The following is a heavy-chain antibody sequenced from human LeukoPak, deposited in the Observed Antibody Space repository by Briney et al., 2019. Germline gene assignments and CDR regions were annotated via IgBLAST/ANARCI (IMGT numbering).Heavy chain of an antibody. CDR2: LYRRGET. CDR3: ARDYYYDSSGQPVRVDY. CDR1: GFNVSTNY. D-gene: IGHD3-22*01. V-gene: IGHV3-66*01. Sequence: GGSLRLSRAASGFNVSTNYMSWVRQVPAKGLEWVAVLYRRGETYYAESVKGRFTISKDSSKNTLYLQMNSLRAEDTAVYYCARDYYYDSSGQPVRVDYWGQGTLVTVSS. J-gene: IGHJ4*02.